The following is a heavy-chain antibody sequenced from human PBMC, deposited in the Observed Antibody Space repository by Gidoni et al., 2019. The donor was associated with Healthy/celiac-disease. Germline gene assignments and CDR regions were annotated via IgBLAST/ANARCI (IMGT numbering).Heavy chain of an antibody. Sequence: EVQLVESGGGLVQPGGSLRLSCAASGFTFSSYWMSWVRQAPGKGLGWVANRKQDGSEKYYVDSVKGRFTISRDNAKNSLYLQMNSLRAEDTAVYYCARDRGYSGYDFGYWGQGTLVTVSS. CDR1: GFTFSSYW. J-gene: IGHJ4*02. CDR2: RKQDGSEK. D-gene: IGHD5-12*01. CDR3: ARDRGYSGYDFGY. V-gene: IGHV3-7*01.